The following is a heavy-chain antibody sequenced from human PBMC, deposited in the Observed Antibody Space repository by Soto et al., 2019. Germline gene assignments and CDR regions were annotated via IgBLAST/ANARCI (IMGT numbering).Heavy chain of an antibody. J-gene: IGHJ1*01. CDR3: ARGVAPFYSSRWYPPTH. D-gene: IGHD6-13*01. V-gene: IGHV3-48*02. CDR2: ISSSSSTI. Sequence: EVQLVESGGGLVQPGGSLRLSCAASGFTFSSYSMNWVRQAPGKGLEWVSYISSSSSTIYYADSVKGRFTISRDNAKNSLYLQMNSLRDEDTAVYYWARGVAPFYSSRWYPPTHWGQGTLVTVSS. CDR1: GFTFSSYS.